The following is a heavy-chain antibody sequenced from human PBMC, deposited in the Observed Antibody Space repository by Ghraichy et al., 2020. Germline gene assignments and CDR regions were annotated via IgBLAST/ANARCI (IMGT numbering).Heavy chain of an antibody. J-gene: IGHJ4*02. CDR2: FDPEDGET. CDR1: GYTLTELS. Sequence: ASVKVSCKVSGYTLTELSMHWVRQAPGKGLEWMGGFDPEDGETIYAQKFQGRVTMTEDTSTDTAYMELSSLRSEDTAVYYCATDLLGFGGRGSWGQGTLVTVSS. D-gene: IGHD3-10*01. V-gene: IGHV1-24*01. CDR3: ATDLLGFGGRGS.